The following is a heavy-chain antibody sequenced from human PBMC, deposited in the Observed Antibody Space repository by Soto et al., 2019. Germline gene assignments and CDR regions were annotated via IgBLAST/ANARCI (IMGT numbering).Heavy chain of an antibody. CDR1: GFSLSTSGVG. V-gene: IGHV2-5*02. Sequence: QITLKETGPTLVKPTQTITLTCTFSGFSLSTSGVGVGWIRQPPGKALEWLAVIYWDDDMRDSPSLKSRLTIIKDTSSNQVVLTMTNTDPVDTATYYCAHRSRAAATYIFDIWGQGTMVTVSS. CDR2: IYWDDDM. D-gene: IGHD6-13*01. J-gene: IGHJ3*02. CDR3: AHRSRAAATYIFDI.